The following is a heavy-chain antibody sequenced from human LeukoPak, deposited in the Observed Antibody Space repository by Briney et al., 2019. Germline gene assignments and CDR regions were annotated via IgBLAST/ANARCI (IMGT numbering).Heavy chain of an antibody. J-gene: IGHJ3*02. D-gene: IGHD1-1*01. CDR1: GGSISSGSYY. V-gene: IGHV4-61*02. CDR3: AREYSAFEI. Sequence: SETLSLTCTVSGGSISSGSYYWRWIRQPAGKGLEWIGRIYTSGSTNYNPSLKSRVTISVDTSKNQFSLKLSSVTAADTAVYYCAREYSAFEIWGPGTMVTVSS. CDR2: IYTSGST.